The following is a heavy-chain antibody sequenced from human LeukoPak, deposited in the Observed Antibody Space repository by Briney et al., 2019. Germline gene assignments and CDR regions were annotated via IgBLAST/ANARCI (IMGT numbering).Heavy chain of an antibody. Sequence: PSETLSLTCAVSGYSISSGYYWGWIRQPPGKVLEWIGSIYHSGSTYYNPSLMSRVTISVDTTKNQFSLKLISVTAAAAAVYYCAGLCTSGVCLGYFDYWGQGTLVTVSS. J-gene: IGHJ4*02. CDR2: IYHSGST. CDR3: AGLCTSGVCLGYFDY. D-gene: IGHD2-8*01. CDR1: GYSISSGYY. V-gene: IGHV4-38-2*01.